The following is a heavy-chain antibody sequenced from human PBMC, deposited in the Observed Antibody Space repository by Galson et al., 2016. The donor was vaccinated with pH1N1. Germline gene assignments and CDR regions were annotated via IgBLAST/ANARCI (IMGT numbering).Heavy chain of an antibody. Sequence: ETLSLTCTVSGGSISSYYWSWIRQPAGKGLEWIGHIYTSGSTNYNPSLKSRVTMSVDTSKNQFSLKLSSVTAADTAVYYCARLDYTELWFHFDYWGQGTLVTVSS. CDR2: IYTSGST. J-gene: IGHJ4*02. V-gene: IGHV4-4*07. D-gene: IGHD5-18*01. CDR3: ARLDYTELWFHFDY. CDR1: GGSISSYY.